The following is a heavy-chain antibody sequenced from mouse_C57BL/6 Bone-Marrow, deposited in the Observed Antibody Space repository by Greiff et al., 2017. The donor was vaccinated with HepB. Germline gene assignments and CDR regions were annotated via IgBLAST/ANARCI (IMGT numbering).Heavy chain of an antibody. CDR2: IDPEDGET. V-gene: IGHV14-2*01. Sequence: EVNLVESGAELVKPGASVKLSCTASGFNIKDYYMHWVKQRTEQGLEWIGRIDPEDGETKYAPKFQGKATITADTSSNTAYLQLNSLTSEDAAVYYCARGPFITTVVHWYFDVWGTGTTVTVSS. J-gene: IGHJ1*03. CDR1: GFNIKDYY. D-gene: IGHD1-1*01. CDR3: ARGPFITTVVHWYFDV.